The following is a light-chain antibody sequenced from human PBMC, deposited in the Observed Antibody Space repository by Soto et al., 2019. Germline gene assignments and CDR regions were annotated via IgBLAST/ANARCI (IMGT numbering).Light chain of an antibody. Sequence: EIVMTQSPATLSVSPGERATLSCRASQNVRNNLAWYQQKPGQAPRLLIYDASTRATGIPARFSGVGSGTEFTLTISSLQSEDFALYSCQQYNDWPRSTFGGGTKVEIK. CDR2: DAS. CDR1: QNVRNN. CDR3: QQYNDWPRST. J-gene: IGKJ4*01. V-gene: IGKV3-15*01.